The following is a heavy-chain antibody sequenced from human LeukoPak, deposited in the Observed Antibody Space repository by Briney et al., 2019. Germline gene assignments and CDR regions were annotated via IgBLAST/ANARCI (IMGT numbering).Heavy chain of an antibody. V-gene: IGHV3-48*03. CDR1: GFTFSSYE. Sequence: GGSLRLSCAASGFTFSSYEMNWVRQAPGKGLEWVSYISSSGSTIYYADSVKGRFTISRDNAKNSLYLQMNSLRAEDTAVFFCARGGRRIQLSLRSEYYFDYWGQGTLVTVSS. CDR2: ISSSGSTI. CDR3: ARGGRRIQLSLRSEYYFDY. D-gene: IGHD5-18*01. J-gene: IGHJ4*02.